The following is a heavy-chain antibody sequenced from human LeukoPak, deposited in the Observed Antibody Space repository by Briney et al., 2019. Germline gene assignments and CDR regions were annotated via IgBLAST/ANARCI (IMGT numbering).Heavy chain of an antibody. CDR3: ARDGWSDFWGGNNRPHWFDP. D-gene: IGHD3-3*01. CDR2: IYYSGST. Sequence: PSETLSLTCTVSGGSISSYYWSWIRQPPGKGLEWIGYIYYSGSTNYNPSLKSRVTISVDTSKNQFSLKLSSVTAADTAVYYCARDGWSDFWGGNNRPHWFDPWGQGTLVTVSS. V-gene: IGHV4-59*01. CDR1: GGSISSYY. J-gene: IGHJ5*02.